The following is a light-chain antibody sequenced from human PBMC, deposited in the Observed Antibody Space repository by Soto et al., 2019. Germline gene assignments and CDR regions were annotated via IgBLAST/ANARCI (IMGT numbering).Light chain of an antibody. V-gene: IGLV1-47*02. CDR1: SSNFGTNY. CDR3: AAWDDSRSGVV. J-gene: IGLJ2*01. CDR2: SNN. Sequence: QSVLTQPPSASGTPGQRVTISCSGSSSNFGTNYVYWYQQLPGTAPKLLIYSNNQRPSWVPDRFSGSKSGTSASLAISGLLSEDEADYYCAAWDDSRSGVVFGGGTKLTVL.